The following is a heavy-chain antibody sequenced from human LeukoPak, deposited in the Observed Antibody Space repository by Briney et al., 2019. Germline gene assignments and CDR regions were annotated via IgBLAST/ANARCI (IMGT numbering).Heavy chain of an antibody. CDR1: GFTFSDYY. CDR3: ARDPTVTRCDY. D-gene: IGHD4-11*01. J-gene: IGHJ4*02. Sequence: GGSLRLSCAASGFTFSDYYMSWIRRAPGKGLEWVSYISSSGSTIYYADSVKGRFTISRDNAKNSLYLQMNSLRAEDTAVYYCARDPTVTRCDYWGQGTLVTVSS. V-gene: IGHV3-11*04. CDR2: ISSSGSTI.